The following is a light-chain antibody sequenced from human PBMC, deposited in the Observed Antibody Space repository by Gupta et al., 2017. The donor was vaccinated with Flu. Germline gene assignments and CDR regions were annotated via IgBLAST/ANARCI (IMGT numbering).Light chain of an antibody. CDR1: SSDVGGYKY. CDR2: EVS. J-gene: IGLJ3*02. Sequence: SGTISCTGTSSDVGGYKYVCWYQQHPGKAPGLVIYEVSKRPSGVPDRFTGSKSGNTASLTVSGLQAEDEADYYCSAYAGSNSLVFGGGTKLTVL. V-gene: IGLV2-8*01. CDR3: SAYAGSNSLV.